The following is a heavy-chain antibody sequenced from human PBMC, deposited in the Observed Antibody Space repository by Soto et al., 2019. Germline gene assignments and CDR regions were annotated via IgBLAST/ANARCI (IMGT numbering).Heavy chain of an antibody. CDR2: ISGSGGST. V-gene: IGHV3-23*01. Sequence: GGSLRLSCAASGFTFSSYAMSWVRQAPGKGLEWVSAISGSGGSTYYADYVKGRFTISRDNSKNTLYLQMNSLRAEDTAVYYCSKDGGYSGSYYYGMDVWGQGTTVTVSS. CDR1: GFTFSSYA. CDR3: SKDGGYSGSYYYGMDV. J-gene: IGHJ6*02. D-gene: IGHD1-26*01.